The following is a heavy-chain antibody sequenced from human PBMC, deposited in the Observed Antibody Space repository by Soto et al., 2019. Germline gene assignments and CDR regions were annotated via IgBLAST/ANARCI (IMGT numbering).Heavy chain of an antibody. CDR3: ARDKYYYGMDV. V-gene: IGHV3-30-3*01. CDR1: GFTFSSYA. Sequence: QVQLVESGGGVVQTGRSLRLSCAASGFTFSSYAMHWVRQAPGKGLEWVAVISYDGSNKYYADSVKGRFTISRDNSKNTLYLQMNSLRAEDTAVYYCARDKYYYGMDVWGQGTTVTVSS. J-gene: IGHJ6*02. CDR2: ISYDGSNK.